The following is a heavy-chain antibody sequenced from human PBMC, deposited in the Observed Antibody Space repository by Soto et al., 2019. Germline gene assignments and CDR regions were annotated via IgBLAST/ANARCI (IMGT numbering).Heavy chain of an antibody. CDR2: IYPGDSDT. Sequence: PGETLKISCKGSGYSFTSYWIGWVRQMPGKGLEWMGIIYPGDSDTRYSPSFQGQVTISADKSISTAYLQWSSLKASDTAMYYCARLRYCSGGSCYYPNNWFDPWGQGTLVTVSS. CDR1: GYSFTSYW. CDR3: ARLRYCSGGSCYYPNNWFDP. D-gene: IGHD2-15*01. V-gene: IGHV5-51*01. J-gene: IGHJ5*02.